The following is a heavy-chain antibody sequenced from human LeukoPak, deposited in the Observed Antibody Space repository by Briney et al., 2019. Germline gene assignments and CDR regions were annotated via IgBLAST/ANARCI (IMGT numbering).Heavy chain of an antibody. CDR2: IYYSGST. Sequence: PSETLSLTCTVSGGSISSYYWSWIRQPAGKGLEWIGYIYYSGSTNYNPSLKRRVTISVDRSKNQFSLKLSSVTAADTAVYYCARGSYSVDYWGQGTLVTVSS. D-gene: IGHD1-26*01. V-gene: IGHV4-59*01. CDR3: ARGSYSVDY. J-gene: IGHJ4*02. CDR1: GGSISSYY.